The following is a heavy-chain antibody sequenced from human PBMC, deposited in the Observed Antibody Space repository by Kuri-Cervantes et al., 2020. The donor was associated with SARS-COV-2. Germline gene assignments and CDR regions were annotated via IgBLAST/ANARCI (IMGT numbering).Heavy chain of an antibody. CDR3: AKALEYSSSSGIDY. Sequence: GESLKISRAASGFTFSSYAMSWVRQAPGKGLEWVSAISGSGGSTYYADSVKGRFTISRDNSKNTLYLQMNSLRAEDTAVYYCAKALEYSSSSGIDYWGQGTTVTVSS. J-gene: IGHJ4*03. CDR1: GFTFSSYA. CDR2: ISGSGGST. V-gene: IGHV3-23*01. D-gene: IGHD6-6*01.